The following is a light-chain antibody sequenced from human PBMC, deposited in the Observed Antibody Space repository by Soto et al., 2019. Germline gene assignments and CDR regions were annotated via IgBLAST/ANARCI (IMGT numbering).Light chain of an antibody. V-gene: IGLV2-8*01. CDR2: EVF. J-gene: IGLJ1*01. CDR1: SSDVGRYTY. CDR3: SSYAGSNNYV. Sequence: QSVLTQPASVSGSPGQSITISCVGTSSDVGRYTYVSWYQQYPGKAPKLIIYEVFKRPSGVPDRFSGSKSGNTASLTVSGLQAEDEADYYCSSYAGSNNYVFGTGTKVTVL.